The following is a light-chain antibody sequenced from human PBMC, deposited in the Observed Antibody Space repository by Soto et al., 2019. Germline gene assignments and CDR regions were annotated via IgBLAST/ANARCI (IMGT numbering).Light chain of an antibody. J-gene: IGKJ5*01. CDR3: QQTYSSPIT. CDR2: AAS. CDR1: QAISSH. V-gene: IGKV1-39*01. Sequence: DIQMTQSPSSLSASVGDRFTITCRASQAISSHLAWYQQKPGKAPKLLISAASILQSGVPSRFSGSGSGTDFTLTISNLQPEDFAGYYCQQTYSSPITFGQGTRLEIK.